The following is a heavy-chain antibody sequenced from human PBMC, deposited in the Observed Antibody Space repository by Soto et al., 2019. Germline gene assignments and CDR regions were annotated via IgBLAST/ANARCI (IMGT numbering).Heavy chain of an antibody. D-gene: IGHD3-16*01. CDR3: ATQTISYTWGV. J-gene: IGHJ6*02. CDR1: GAPITTARW. Sequence: QVQLQESGPGLLKPSETLSLTCTVSGAPITTARWWARVRLPPGKGLEWIGELSRGDERSSNPSLEGRFTMSLDKSNNHFSLKLTSVTAADTAIYYCATQTISYTWGVWGRGTSVTVSS. CDR2: LSRGDER. V-gene: IGHV4-4*02.